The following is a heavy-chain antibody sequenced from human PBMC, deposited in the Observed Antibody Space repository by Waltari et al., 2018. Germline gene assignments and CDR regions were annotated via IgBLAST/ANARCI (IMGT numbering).Heavy chain of an antibody. CDR3: ASYNWNYAWFDP. D-gene: IGHD1-7*01. V-gene: IGHV4-39*07. CDR1: GGSISSGSYY. J-gene: IGHJ5*02. CDR2: IYYSGST. Sequence: QLQLQESGPGLVKPSETLSLACTVSGGSISSGSYYWGWIRQPPGKGLEWSGTIYYSGSTYYNPSLKSRLTISVDTSKNQFSLNLSSVTAADTAVYYCASYNWNYAWFDPWGQGTLVTVSS.